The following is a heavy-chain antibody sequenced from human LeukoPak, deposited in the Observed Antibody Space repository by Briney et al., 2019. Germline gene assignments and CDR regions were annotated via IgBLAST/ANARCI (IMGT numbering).Heavy chain of an antibody. CDR3: ANGKTSLWFGEFED. J-gene: IGHJ4*02. Sequence: GGSLRLSCAASGFTFDDYAMHWVRQAPGKGLEWVSGISWNSGSIGYADSVKGRFTISRDNAKNSLYLQMNSLRAEDTALYYCANGKTSLWFGEFEDWGQGTLVTVSS. V-gene: IGHV3-9*01. CDR2: ISWNSGSI. D-gene: IGHD3-10*01. CDR1: GFTFDDYA.